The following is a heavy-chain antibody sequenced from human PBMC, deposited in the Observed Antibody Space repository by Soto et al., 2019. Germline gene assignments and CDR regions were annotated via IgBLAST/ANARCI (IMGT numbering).Heavy chain of an antibody. CDR3: ARSRFYGSGAHPGYFDY. J-gene: IGHJ4*02. CDR2: IIPIFGTA. Sequence: ASVKVSCKASGGTFSSYAISWVRQAPGQGLEWMGGIIPIFGTANYAQKFQGRVTITADESTSTAYMELSSLRSEDTAVYYCARSRFYGSGAHPGYFDYWGQGTLVTVSS. D-gene: IGHD3-10*01. V-gene: IGHV1-69*13. CDR1: GGTFSSYA.